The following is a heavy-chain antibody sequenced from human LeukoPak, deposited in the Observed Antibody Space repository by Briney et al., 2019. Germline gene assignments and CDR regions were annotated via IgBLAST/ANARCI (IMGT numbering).Heavy chain of an antibody. CDR1: GFTFSSYA. D-gene: IGHD6-19*01. V-gene: IGHV3-23*01. CDR3: ARVGVAGTFFDY. CDR2: ISGSGGST. J-gene: IGHJ4*01. Sequence: GGSLRLSCAASGFTFSSYAMSWVRQAPGKGLEWVSAISGSGGSTYYADSVKGRFTISRDNSKNTLYLRMNSLRAEDTAVYYCARVGVAGTFFDYWGHGTLVTVSS.